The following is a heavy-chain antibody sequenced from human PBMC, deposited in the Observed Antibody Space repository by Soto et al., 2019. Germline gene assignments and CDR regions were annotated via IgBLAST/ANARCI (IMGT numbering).Heavy chain of an antibody. CDR1: GFTFSSYA. CDR3: AKDRGGSGWRFDY. V-gene: IGHV3-23*01. J-gene: IGHJ4*02. CDR2: ISGSGGST. D-gene: IGHD6-19*01. Sequence: GGSLRLSCAASGFTFSSYAMSWVRQAPGKGLEWVSAISGSGGSTYYADSVKGRLTVSRDNSKNTLYLQMNSLRAEDTAVYYCAKDRGGSGWRFDYWGQGTLVTVSS.